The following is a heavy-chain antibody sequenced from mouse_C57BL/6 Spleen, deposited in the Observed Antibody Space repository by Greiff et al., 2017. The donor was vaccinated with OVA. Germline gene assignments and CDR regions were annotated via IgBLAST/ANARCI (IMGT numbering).Heavy chain of an antibody. J-gene: IGHJ2*01. V-gene: IGHV5-9*01. Sequence: EVQRVESGGGLVKPGGSLKLSCAASGFTFSSYTMSWVRQTPEKRLEWVATISGGGGNTYYPDSVKGRFTISRDNAKNTLYLQMSSLRSEDTALYYCARHGNDYGLDYWGQGTTLTVSS. CDR2: ISGGGGNT. CDR3: ARHGNDYGLDY. D-gene: IGHD2-4*01. CDR1: GFTFSSYT.